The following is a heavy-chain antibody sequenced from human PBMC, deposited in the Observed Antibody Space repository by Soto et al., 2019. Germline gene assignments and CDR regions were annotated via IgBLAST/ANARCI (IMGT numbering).Heavy chain of an antibody. V-gene: IGHV3-66*01. Sequence: GGSLRLSCAASGFTVSSNYMSWVRQAPGKGLEWVSVIYGGGSTYYADSVKGRFTIGRDDSTNTLFLQMNSLRAEDTAVYYCVRGLSHVEWLSYFASWGQGSLVTVSS. CDR2: IYGGGST. CDR3: VRGLSHVEWLSYFAS. D-gene: IGHD3-3*01. CDR1: GFTVSSNY. J-gene: IGHJ4*02.